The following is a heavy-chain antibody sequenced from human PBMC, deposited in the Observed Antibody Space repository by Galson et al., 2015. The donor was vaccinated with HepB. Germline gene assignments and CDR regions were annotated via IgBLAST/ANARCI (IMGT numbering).Heavy chain of an antibody. J-gene: IGHJ6*03. V-gene: IGHV3-30*18. D-gene: IGHD5-12*01. CDR1: GFTFSSYG. CDR3: AKDIVARIGLVYYYMDV. CDR2: ISYDGSNK. Sequence: SLRLSCAASGFTFSSYGMHWVRQAPGKGLEWVAVISYDGSNKYYADSVKGRFTISRDNSKNTLYLQMNSLRAEDTAVYYCAKDIVARIGLVYYYMDVWGKGTTVTVSS.